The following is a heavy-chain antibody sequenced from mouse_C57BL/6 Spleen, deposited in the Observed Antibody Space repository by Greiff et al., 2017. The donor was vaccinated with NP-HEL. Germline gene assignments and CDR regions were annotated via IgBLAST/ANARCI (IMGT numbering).Heavy chain of an antibody. CDR2: IYPGDGDT. Sequence: QVQLQQSGPELVKPGASVKISCKASGYAFSSSWMNWVKQRPGKGLEWIGRIYPGDGDTNYNGKFKGKATLTADKSSSTAYMQLSSLTSEDSAVYFCARSPPLYGSSYWYFDVWGTGTTVTVAS. V-gene: IGHV1-82*01. D-gene: IGHD1-1*01. CDR1: GYAFSSSW. CDR3: ARSPPLYGSSYWYFDV. J-gene: IGHJ1*03.